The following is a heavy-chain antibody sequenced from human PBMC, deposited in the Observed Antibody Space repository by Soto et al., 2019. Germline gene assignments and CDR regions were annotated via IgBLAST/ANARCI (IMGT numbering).Heavy chain of an antibody. V-gene: IGHV3-9*01. D-gene: IGHD4-4*01. CDR2: ISWNSGRI. CDR3: ASDIGGSTITTFFHY. J-gene: IGHJ4*02. CDR1: GFTVDDYA. Sequence: EVQLVESGGGLVQPGRSLRLSCVASGFTVDDYAMHWVRQAPGKGLEWVSGISWNSGRIDYAGSVKGRFTISRDNAKNSLSLQMNSLRAEDTALYYCASDIGGSTITTFFHYWGQGTLVTVSS.